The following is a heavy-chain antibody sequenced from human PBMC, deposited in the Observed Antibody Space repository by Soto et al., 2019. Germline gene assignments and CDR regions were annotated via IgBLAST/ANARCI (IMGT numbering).Heavy chain of an antibody. V-gene: IGHV1-8*02. CDR1: GYTFTSYG. CDR3: ARGSGQLVPLYYYYMDV. D-gene: IGHD6-6*01. J-gene: IGHJ6*03. CDR2: MNPNSGNT. Sequence: ASVKVSCKASGYTFTSYGISWVRQATGQGLEWMGWMNPNSGNTGYAQKFQGRVTMTRNTSISTAYMELSSLRSEDTAVYYCARGSGQLVPLYYYYMDVWGKGTTVTVSS.